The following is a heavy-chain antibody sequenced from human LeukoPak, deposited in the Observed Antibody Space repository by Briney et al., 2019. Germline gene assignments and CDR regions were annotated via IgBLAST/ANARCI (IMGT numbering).Heavy chain of an antibody. J-gene: IGHJ4*02. CDR1: GFTFDGYA. CDR3: AKDITGAGGY. Sequence: PGGSLRLSCAASGFTFDGYAMHWVRQAPGKGLEWVSGISWNSGSIGYADSVKGRFTISRDNAKNSLYLQMNSLRAEDTALYYCAKDITGAGGYWGQGTLVTVSS. D-gene: IGHD1-1*01. V-gene: IGHV3-9*01. CDR2: ISWNSGSI.